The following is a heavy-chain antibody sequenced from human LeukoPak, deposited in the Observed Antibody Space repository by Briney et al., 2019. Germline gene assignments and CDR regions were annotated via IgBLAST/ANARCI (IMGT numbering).Heavy chain of an antibody. V-gene: IGHV4-59*12. D-gene: IGHD1-26*01. J-gene: IGHJ4*02. Sequence: SETLSLTCILSGGSISGYYWSWIRQPPGKGLEWIGYIHYRESTNYNPSLKSRVTMSVDTSKNQFSLKLSSVTAADTAVYYCARDKGGSLTPDPFDYWGQGTLVTVSS. CDR2: IHYREST. CDR1: GGSISGYY. CDR3: ARDKGGSLTPDPFDY.